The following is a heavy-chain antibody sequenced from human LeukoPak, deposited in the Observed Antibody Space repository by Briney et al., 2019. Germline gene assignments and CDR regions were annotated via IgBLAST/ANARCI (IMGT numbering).Heavy chain of an antibody. V-gene: IGHV4-59*01. CDR3: ARATYEIGNDY. CDR1: GGSISSYY. CDR2: IYYSGST. D-gene: IGHD3-22*01. J-gene: IGHJ4*02. Sequence: PSETLSLTCTVSGGSISSYYWSWIRQPPGKGLEWIGYIYYSGSTNYNPSLKSRVTISVDTSKNQFSLKLSSVTAADTAVYYCARATYEIGNDYWGQETLVTVSS.